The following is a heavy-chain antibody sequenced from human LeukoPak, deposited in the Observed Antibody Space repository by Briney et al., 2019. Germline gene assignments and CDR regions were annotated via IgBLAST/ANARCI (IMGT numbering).Heavy chain of an antibody. CDR1: GGSFSGYY. Sequence: SETLSLTCAVYGGSFSGYYWSWIRQPPGKGLEWIGEINHSGGTNYNPSLKSRVTISVDTSKNQFSLKLSSVTAADTAVYYCARGQDDSSGYVYYFDYWGQGTLVTVSS. V-gene: IGHV4-34*01. J-gene: IGHJ4*02. CDR2: INHSGGT. D-gene: IGHD3-22*01. CDR3: ARGQDDSSGYVYYFDY.